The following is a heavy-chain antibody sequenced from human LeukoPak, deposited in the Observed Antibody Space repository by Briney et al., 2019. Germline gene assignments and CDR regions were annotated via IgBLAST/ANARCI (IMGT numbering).Heavy chain of an antibody. J-gene: IGHJ4*02. Sequence: SETLSLTCTVSGGSISSYYWSWIRQPPGKGLEWIGYIYYSGSTNYNPSLKSRVTISVDTSKNKFSLKLSSVTAADTAVYYCATSSSWAYFDYWGQGTLVTVSS. D-gene: IGHD6-13*01. CDR1: GGSISSYY. CDR3: ATSSSWAYFDY. CDR2: IYYSGST. V-gene: IGHV4-59*01.